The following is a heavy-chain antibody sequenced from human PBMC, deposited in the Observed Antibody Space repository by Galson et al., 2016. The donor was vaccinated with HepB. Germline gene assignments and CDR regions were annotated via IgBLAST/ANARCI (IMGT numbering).Heavy chain of an antibody. CDR1: GGSTSSGDYA. CDR2: FYNSGDT. V-gene: IGHV4-61*08. Sequence: SETLSLTCTVSGGSTSSGDYAWSWIRQPPGKGLEWIGYFYNSGDTNYNPSLKGRVIISLDTSKNQLSLKLSSVTAADSAVYYCARQPPTYRFGSGPPGWFDPWGQGTPVIVSS. CDR3: ARQPPTYRFGSGPPGWFDP. D-gene: IGHD3-10*01. J-gene: IGHJ5*02.